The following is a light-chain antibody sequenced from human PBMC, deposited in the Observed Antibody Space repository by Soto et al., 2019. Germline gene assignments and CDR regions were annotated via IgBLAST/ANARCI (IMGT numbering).Light chain of an antibody. CDR3: ETWDSNTRG. J-gene: IGLJ2*01. Sequence: QPVLTQSSSASASLGSSVKLTCTLSSGHSSYIIAWHQQQPGKAPRYLMKLEGSGSYNKGSGVPDRFSGSSSGADRYLTISNLRFEDEANYYCETWDSNTRGFGGGTKLTVL. CDR1: SGHSSYI. V-gene: IGLV4-60*02. CDR2: LEGSGSY.